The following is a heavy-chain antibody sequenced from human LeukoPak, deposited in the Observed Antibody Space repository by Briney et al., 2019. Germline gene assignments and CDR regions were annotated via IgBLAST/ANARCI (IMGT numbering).Heavy chain of an antibody. CDR2: IKQGGSEK. J-gene: IGHJ3*02. CDR3: ARAPSIAVAGTEGGFDAFDI. CDR1: GFTFSSYW. Sequence: PGGSLRLSCAASGFTFSSYWMSWVRQAPGKGLEWVANIKQGGSEKYYVDSVKGRFTISRDNAKNSLYLQMNSLRAEDTAVYYCARAPSIAVAGTEGGFDAFDIWGQGTMVTVSS. D-gene: IGHD6-19*01. V-gene: IGHV3-7*01.